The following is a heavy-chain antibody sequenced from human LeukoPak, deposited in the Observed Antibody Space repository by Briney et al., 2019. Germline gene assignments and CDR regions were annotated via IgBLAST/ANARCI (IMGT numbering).Heavy chain of an antibody. CDR1: GYTFTSYY. CDR3: ARRRGSSEYYYDMDV. V-gene: IGHV1-46*01. CDR2: INPSGGST. J-gene: IGHJ6*03. D-gene: IGHD2-2*01. Sequence: GASVKVSCKASGYTFTSYYMHWVRQAPGRGLEWMGIINPSGGSTSYAQKFQGRVTMTGDTSTSTVYMELSSLRSDDTAVYYCARRRGSSEYYYDMDVRGKGTTVTVSS.